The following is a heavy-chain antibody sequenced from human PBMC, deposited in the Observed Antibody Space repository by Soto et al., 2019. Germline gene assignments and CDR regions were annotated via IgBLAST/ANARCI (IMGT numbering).Heavy chain of an antibody. CDR3: ARDCGGDCYPNDAFDI. V-gene: IGHV1-18*01. CDR2: ISAYNGNT. J-gene: IGHJ3*02. Sequence: ASVKVSCKASGYTFTSYGISWVRQAPGQGLEWMGWISAYNGNTNYAQKLQGRVTMTTDTSTSTAYMELSSLRSEDTAVYYCARDCGGDCYPNDAFDIWGQGTMVTVSS. D-gene: IGHD2-21*02. CDR1: GYTFTSYG.